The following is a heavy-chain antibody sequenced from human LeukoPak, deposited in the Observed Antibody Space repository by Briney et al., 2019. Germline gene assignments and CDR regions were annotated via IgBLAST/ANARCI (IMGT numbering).Heavy chain of an antibody. CDR3: ARGYAGGYFDL. J-gene: IGHJ2*01. CDR2: INSDGSNT. Sequence: RPGGSLRLSCAASGFTFSNYWMHWVRQGPGKGLVWVSRINSDGSNTAYADSVKGRFTISRDNAKNTLSLQMNSLRAEDTAVYYCARGYAGGYFDLWGRGTLVTVSS. D-gene: IGHD5-12*01. CDR1: GFTFSNYW. V-gene: IGHV3-74*01.